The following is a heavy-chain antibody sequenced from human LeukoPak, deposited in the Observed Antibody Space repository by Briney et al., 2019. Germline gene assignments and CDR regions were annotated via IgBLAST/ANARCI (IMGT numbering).Heavy chain of an antibody. D-gene: IGHD3-22*01. CDR1: GFTFSDNY. Sequence: GGSPRLSCAASGFTFSDNYMSWIRQAPGKGLEWVSYISSSGNTTYNADSVKGRFSITRDNAKNSLYLQMNSLRAEDTAVYYCARASYYDSRDYWGQGTLVTVSS. CDR3: ARASYYDSRDY. V-gene: IGHV3-11*04. J-gene: IGHJ4*02. CDR2: ISSSGNTT.